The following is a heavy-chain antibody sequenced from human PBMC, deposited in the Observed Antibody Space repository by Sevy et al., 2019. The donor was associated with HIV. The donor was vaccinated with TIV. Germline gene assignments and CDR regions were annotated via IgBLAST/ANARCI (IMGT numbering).Heavy chain of an antibody. D-gene: IGHD3-22*01. Sequence: SETLSLTCTVSGGSISSYYWSWIRQPPGKGLEWIGYIYYSGSTNYNPSLKSRVTRSVDTSKNQFSLKLSSVTASDTAVYYCARTRDSSGYYHANWFDPWGQGTLVTVSS. J-gene: IGHJ5*02. CDR1: GGSISSYY. V-gene: IGHV4-59*12. CDR2: IYYSGST. CDR3: ARTRDSSGYYHANWFDP.